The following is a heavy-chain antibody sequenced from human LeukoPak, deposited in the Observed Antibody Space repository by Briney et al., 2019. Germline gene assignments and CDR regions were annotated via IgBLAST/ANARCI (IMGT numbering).Heavy chain of an antibody. CDR1: GGSISSSSYY. CDR3: ARHVRFLEWLSSYYFDY. CDR2: IYYSGST. D-gene: IGHD3-3*01. V-gene: IGHV4-39*01. Sequence: PSETLSLTCNVSGGSISSSSYYWGWIRQPPGKGLEWIGSIYYSGSTYYNPSLKSRVTISVDTSKNQFSLKLSSVTAADTAVYYCARHVRFLEWLSSYYFDYWGQGTLVTVSS. J-gene: IGHJ4*02.